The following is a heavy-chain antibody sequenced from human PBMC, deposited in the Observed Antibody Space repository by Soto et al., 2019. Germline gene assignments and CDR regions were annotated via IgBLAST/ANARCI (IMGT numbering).Heavy chain of an antibody. CDR2: IIPMFDTP. Sequence: QVQLMQSGAEVKKPGSSVKVSCKAAGGTFSSDSVRWVQQTPGQGLECVGGIIPMFDTPIDAQKFEERGTMTADASASTAYRQLSSLRSGDTGVYYCSRSVGRDRDFTYWGRGPLVTVSS. V-gene: IGHV1-69*12. J-gene: IGHJ4*02. D-gene: IGHD3-16*01. CDR3: SRSVGRDRDFTY. CDR1: GGTFSSDS.